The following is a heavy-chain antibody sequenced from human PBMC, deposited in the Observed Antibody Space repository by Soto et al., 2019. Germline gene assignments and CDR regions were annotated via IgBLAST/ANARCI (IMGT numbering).Heavy chain of an antibody. V-gene: IGHV4-61*01. Sequence: QVQLQESGPGLVKTSETLSLTCTVSGASVSSASHYWSWIRQPPGKGLEWIGYIYYSGMTTYNPSLKSRVTISVDTSKNQFSLKLTSVTAADTAVYYCARTDRYQLSSFSDYWGQGVLVTVSS. CDR3: ARTDRYQLSSFSDY. CDR2: IYYSGMT. J-gene: IGHJ4*02. D-gene: IGHD2-2*01. CDR1: GASVSSASHY.